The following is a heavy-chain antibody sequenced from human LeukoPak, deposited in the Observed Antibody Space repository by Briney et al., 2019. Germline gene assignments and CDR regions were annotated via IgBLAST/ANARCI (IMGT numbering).Heavy chain of an antibody. D-gene: IGHD3-10*01. Sequence: GGSLRLSCAASGFTFSSYSMNWVRQAPGKGLEWVSYISSSGSTIHYADSVKGRFTISRDNAKNSLYLQMNSLRAEDTAVYYCAKDGNYYGSGSYGRNYYYYYMDVWGKGTTVTVSS. CDR3: AKDGNYYGSGSYGRNYYYYYMDV. CDR2: ISSSGSTI. J-gene: IGHJ6*03. CDR1: GFTFSSYS. V-gene: IGHV3-48*04.